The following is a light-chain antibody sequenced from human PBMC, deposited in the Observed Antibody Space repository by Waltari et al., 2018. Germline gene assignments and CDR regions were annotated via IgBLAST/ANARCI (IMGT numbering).Light chain of an antibody. CDR1: NLDNKY. CDR3: QAWDSSRGYV. CDR2: QDS. Sequence: SYEVTQPPSVSVSPGQTASITCSGDNLDNKYVYWYQQKAGQSPALVNYQDSKRPSGIPERFSGSNSGNTATLTISGTQALDEADYYCQAWDSSRGYVFGTGTKVTVL. V-gene: IGLV3-1*01. J-gene: IGLJ1*01.